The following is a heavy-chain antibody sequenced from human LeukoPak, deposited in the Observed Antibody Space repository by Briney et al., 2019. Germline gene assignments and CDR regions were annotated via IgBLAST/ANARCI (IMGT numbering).Heavy chain of an antibody. CDR1: GGSISSGGYY. CDR2: IYHSGST. V-gene: IGHV4-30-2*01. CDR3: AKSSTEQYAFDI. Sequence: SETLSLTCTVSGGSISSGGYYWSWIRQHPGKGLEWIGYIYHSGSTYYNPSLKSRVTISVDRSKNQFSLKLSSVTAADTAVYYCAKSSTEQYAFDIWGQGTMVTVSS. D-gene: IGHD2-2*01. J-gene: IGHJ3*02.